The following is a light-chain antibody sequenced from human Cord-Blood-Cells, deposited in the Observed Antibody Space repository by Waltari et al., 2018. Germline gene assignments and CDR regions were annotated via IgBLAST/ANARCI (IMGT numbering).Light chain of an antibody. CDR1: QGVSNY. CDR2: DTS. J-gene: IGKJ3*01. V-gene: IGKV1-33*01. CDR3: QQYDNRPPT. Sequence: DIQMTQSPSSLSASVGDRVTITCQASQGVSNYLNWYQQKPGKAPKLLIYDTSNLETGVPSRFSGSGSGTDFTFTISSLQPEDIATYYCQQYDNRPPTFGSGTKVDIK.